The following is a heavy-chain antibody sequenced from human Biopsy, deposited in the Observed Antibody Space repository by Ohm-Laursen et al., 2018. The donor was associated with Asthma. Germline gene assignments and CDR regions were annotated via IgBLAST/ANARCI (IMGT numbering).Heavy chain of an antibody. D-gene: IGHD3-10*01. V-gene: IGHV1-18*01. CDR2: ISVYNGNT. CDR1: GYTFNSAG. CDR3: ARAVDYSHYYGIDV. Sequence: ASVKVSCKTSGYTFNSAGITWVRQAPGQGLEWMGWISVYNGNTKVAQKLQDRVTMITDTSTSAAYMELRSLRSGDTAVYFCARAVDYSHYYGIDVWGQGTTVTVS. J-gene: IGHJ6*02.